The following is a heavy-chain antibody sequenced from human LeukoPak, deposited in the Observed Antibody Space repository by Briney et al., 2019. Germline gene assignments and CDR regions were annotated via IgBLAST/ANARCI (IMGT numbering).Heavy chain of an antibody. V-gene: IGHV4-34*01. CDR3: ARRDSSWYQGGYYYYYMDV. Sequence: SETLSLSCAVYGGSFSGYQWTWVRQSPGMGLEWIGEINPSGRTNYNPSLKSRVIISVDTSKNQFSLKLSSVTAADTAVYYCARRDSSWYQGGYYYYYMDVWGKGTTVTVSS. CDR1: GGSFSGYQ. J-gene: IGHJ6*03. CDR2: INPSGRT. D-gene: IGHD6-13*01.